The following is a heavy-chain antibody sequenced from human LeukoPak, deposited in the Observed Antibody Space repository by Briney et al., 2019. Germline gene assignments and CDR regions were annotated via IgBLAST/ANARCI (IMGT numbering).Heavy chain of an antibody. J-gene: IGHJ3*02. Sequence: GRSLRLSCAASGFTFSNYAMHWVRQAPGKGLEWVSIIWYDGSYKYYAASVKGRFTVSRDNSKNTLYLQLNSLTAEDTAAYYCARGNSDAFDIWGQGTIVTVSS. CDR2: IWYDGSYK. CDR1: GFTFSNYA. D-gene: IGHD4-23*01. V-gene: IGHV3-33*01. CDR3: ARGNSDAFDI.